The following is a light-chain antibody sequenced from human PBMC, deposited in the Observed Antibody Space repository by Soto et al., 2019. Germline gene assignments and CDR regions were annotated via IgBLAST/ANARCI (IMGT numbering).Light chain of an antibody. Sequence: EIVLTQSPGTLSLSPGERATLPCRASQSVSSSYLAWYQQKPGQAPRLLIYGASSRATGIPDRFSGSGSGTDFTLTISRLEPEDFAVYYCQQYGSSSLTFGQGTKVDIK. CDR1: QSVSSSY. CDR3: QQYGSSSLT. V-gene: IGKV3-20*01. CDR2: GAS. J-gene: IGKJ1*01.